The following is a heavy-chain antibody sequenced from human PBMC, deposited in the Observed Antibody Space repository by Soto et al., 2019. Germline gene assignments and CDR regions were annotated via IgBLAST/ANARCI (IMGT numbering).Heavy chain of an antibody. V-gene: IGHV4-39*01. CDR2: IYYSGST. Sequence: PSDTLSLTCTVSGGSISSSSYYWGWIRQPPGKGLEWIGSIYYSGSTYYNPSLKSRVTISVDTSKNQFSLKLSSVTAADTAVYYCARRINLVRTGFDPWGQGTLVTVS. D-gene: IGHD1-1*01. CDR3: ARRINLVRTGFDP. J-gene: IGHJ5*02. CDR1: GGSISSSSYY.